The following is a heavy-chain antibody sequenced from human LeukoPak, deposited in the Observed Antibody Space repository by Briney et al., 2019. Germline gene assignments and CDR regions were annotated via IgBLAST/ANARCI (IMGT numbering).Heavy chain of an antibody. CDR2: ISSSSSYI. CDR1: GFTFGSYS. J-gene: IGHJ4*02. V-gene: IGHV3-21*01. D-gene: IGHD6-19*01. Sequence: GGSLRLSCAASGFTFGSYSMNWVRQAPGKGLEWVSSISSSSSYIYYADSVKGRFTISRDNAKNSLYLQMNSLRAEDTAVYYCARARSGCFDYWGQGTLVTVSS. CDR3: ARARSGCFDY.